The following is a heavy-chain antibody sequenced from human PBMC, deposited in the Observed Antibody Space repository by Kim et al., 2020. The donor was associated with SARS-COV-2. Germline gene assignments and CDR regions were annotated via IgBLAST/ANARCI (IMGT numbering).Heavy chain of an antibody. J-gene: IGHJ6*02. D-gene: IGHD3-3*01. Sequence: GGSLRLSCAASGFTFSNAWMSWVRQAPGKGLEWVGRIKSKTDGGTTDYAAPVKGRFTISRDDSKNTLYLQMNSLKTEDTAVYYCRGFWSGYYYYYYGMDVWGQGTTVTVSS. CDR2: IKSKTDGGTT. V-gene: IGHV3-15*01. CDR3: RGFWSGYYYYYYGMDV. CDR1: GFTFSNAW.